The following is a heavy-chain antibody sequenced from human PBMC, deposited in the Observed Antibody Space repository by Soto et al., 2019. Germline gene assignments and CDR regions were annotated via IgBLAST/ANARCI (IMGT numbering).Heavy chain of an antibody. J-gene: IGHJ3*02. Sequence: SETLSLTCTVSGGSISSSSYYWGWIRQPPGKGLEWIGSIFYSGSTNYNPSLKSRVTISVDTSKNQFSLKLSSVTAADTAVYYCARGLISGYYLYDAFDIWGQGTMVTVSS. V-gene: IGHV4-39*07. CDR3: ARGLISGYYLYDAFDI. CDR2: IFYSGST. CDR1: GGSISSSSYY. D-gene: IGHD3-22*01.